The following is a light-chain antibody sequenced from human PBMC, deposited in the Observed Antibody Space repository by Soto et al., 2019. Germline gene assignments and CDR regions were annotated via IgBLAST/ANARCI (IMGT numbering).Light chain of an antibody. CDR3: CSYSNSRILWV. V-gene: IGLV2-23*01. J-gene: IGLJ3*02. Sequence: QSVLTQPASVSGSPGQSITISCTGSGSDIGSYNFVSWYQHHPGKAPKLIICEDSKRPSGVSNRFSGSKSGNTASLTISGLQTEDEADYFCCSYSNSRILWVFGGGTKLTVL. CDR2: EDS. CDR1: GSDIGSYNF.